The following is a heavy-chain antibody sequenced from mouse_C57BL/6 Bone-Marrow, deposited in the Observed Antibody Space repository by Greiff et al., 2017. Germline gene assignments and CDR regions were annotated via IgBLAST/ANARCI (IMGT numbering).Heavy chain of an antibody. CDR1: GYTFTSYW. D-gene: IGHD1-1*01. V-gene: IGHV1-69*01. CDR3: ASPLYYGSSYGYFDV. J-gene: IGHJ1*03. Sequence: QVQLQQPGAELVMPGASVKLSCKASGYTFTSYWMHWVKQRPGQGLEWIGEIDPSDSYTNYNQKFKGKSTLTVDKSSSTAYMQLSSLTSEDSAVYYCASPLYYGSSYGYFDVWGTGTTVTVSS. CDR2: IDPSDSYT.